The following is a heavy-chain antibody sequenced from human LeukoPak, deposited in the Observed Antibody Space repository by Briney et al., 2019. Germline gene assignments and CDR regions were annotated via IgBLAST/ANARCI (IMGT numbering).Heavy chain of an antibody. Sequence: SETLSLTCTVSGVSISSYYWSWIRQPPGKGLEWIGYIYYSGSTNYNPSLKSRVTISVDTSKNQFSLKLTSVTAADTAVYYCARLQGGYCTNGVCYQAVYYYGMDVWGQGTTVTVSS. CDR1: GVSISSYY. D-gene: IGHD2-8*01. CDR3: ARLQGGYCTNGVCYQAVYYYGMDV. J-gene: IGHJ6*02. V-gene: IGHV4-59*01. CDR2: IYYSGST.